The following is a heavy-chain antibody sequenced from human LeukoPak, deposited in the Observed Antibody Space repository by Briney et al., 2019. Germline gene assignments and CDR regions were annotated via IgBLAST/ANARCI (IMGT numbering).Heavy chain of an antibody. D-gene: IGHD3-10*02. CDR1: GFTFSTSI. V-gene: IGHV3-48*04. Sequence: GRSLRLSCATSGFTFSTSIMSCGRQAPEKGLWWVSYISSSSSTIYYADSVKGRFTISRDNAKNSLYLQMNSLRAEDTAVYYCAELGITMIGGVWGKGTTVTISS. CDR3: AELGITMIGGV. CDR2: ISSSSSTI. J-gene: IGHJ6*04.